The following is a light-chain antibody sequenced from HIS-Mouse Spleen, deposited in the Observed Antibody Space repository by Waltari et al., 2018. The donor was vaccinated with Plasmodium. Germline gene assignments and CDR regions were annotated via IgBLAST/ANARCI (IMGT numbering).Light chain of an antibody. J-gene: IGLJ2*01. V-gene: IGLV4-69*01. CDR1: SGHSSYA. Sequence: QLVLTQSPSASASLGASVKLTCTLSSGHSSYAIAWHQQQPEKGPRYLMKLNSDGSHSKGDGIPDRFSGSSYGTERYLTISSLQSEDETDYYCQTWGTGMGVFGGGTKLTVL. CDR3: QTWGTGMGV. CDR2: LNSDGSH.